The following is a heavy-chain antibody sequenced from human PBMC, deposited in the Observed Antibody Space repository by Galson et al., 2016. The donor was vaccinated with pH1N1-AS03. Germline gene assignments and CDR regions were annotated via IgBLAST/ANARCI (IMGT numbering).Heavy chain of an antibody. J-gene: IGHJ6*02. D-gene: IGHD2-2*01. CDR2: ISPLLRTA. Sequence: SVKVSCKAYGNTFSINAVSWVRQAPGQGPEWMGGISPLLRTALYAQKWQGRVTITADESTSTAYMELSSLTSEDTAVYYCARDPREPCTSATCPTTYYFGMDVWGQGTTVIVSS. CDR3: ARDPREPCTSATCPTTYYFGMDV. CDR1: GNTFSINA. V-gene: IGHV1-69*13.